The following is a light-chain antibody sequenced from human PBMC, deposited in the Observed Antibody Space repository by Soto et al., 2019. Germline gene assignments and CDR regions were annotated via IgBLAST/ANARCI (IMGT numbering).Light chain of an antibody. CDR1: QDISGW. CDR2: AAS. Sequence: DIQMTQSPSSVSASVGDRVTITCRASQDISGWLAWYQQKPGKAPKLLIYAASSLQSGVPSRFSGSGSGIYCTLTISSLQPEDFATYYCLQANTFPITFGQGTRLEIK. CDR3: LQANTFPIT. V-gene: IGKV1-12*01. J-gene: IGKJ5*01.